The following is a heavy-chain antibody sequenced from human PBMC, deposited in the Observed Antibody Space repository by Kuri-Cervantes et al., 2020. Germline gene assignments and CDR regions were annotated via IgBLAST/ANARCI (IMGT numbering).Heavy chain of an antibody. CDR1: GGFFSGYC. Sequence: GESLKISCAVYGGFFSGYCWSWIRQPPGKGLEWVGRIKSKTDGGTTDYAAPVKGRFTISRDDSKNTLYLQMNSLKTEDTAVYYCTTDSPYYYDSSGPLGYWGQGTLVTVSS. D-gene: IGHD3-22*01. V-gene: IGHV3-15*01. CDR2: IKSKTDGGTT. CDR3: TTDSPYYYDSSGPLGY. J-gene: IGHJ4*02.